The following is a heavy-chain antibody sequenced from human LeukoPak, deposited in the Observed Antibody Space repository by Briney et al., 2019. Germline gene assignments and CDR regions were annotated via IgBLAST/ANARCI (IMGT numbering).Heavy chain of an antibody. CDR2: IYYSGST. V-gene: IGHV4-59*08. CDR1: GGSISSYY. CDR3: ARRANWFDP. J-gene: IGHJ5*02. Sequence: SETLSLTCTVSGGSISSYYWSWIRQPPGKGLEWIGYIYYSGSTNYNPSLKSRVTISVDTSKNQFSLKLSSVTAADTAVYYCARRANWFDPWGQGTLVTVSS.